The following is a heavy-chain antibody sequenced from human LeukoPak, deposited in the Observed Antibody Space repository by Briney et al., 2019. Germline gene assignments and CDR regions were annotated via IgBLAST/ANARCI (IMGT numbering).Heavy chain of an antibody. CDR3: ARSPPSTGYDRFDA. D-gene: IGHD5-12*01. V-gene: IGHV1-18*01. J-gene: IGHJ5*02. Sequence: ASAKVSCTASGYMFNIYGISWVCQAPGQGLEWMGWISAFNGNTNYARNFQDRVTMTTDTSTSTAYMELTSLRSDDTAVYYCARSPPSTGYDRFDAWGQGTLVTVSS. CDR1: GYMFNIYG. CDR2: ISAFNGNT.